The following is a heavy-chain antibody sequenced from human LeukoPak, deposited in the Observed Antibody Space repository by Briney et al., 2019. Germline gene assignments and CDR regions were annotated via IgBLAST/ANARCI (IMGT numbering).Heavy chain of an antibody. CDR3: AREYVLRFLEWLLEGPYYYYGMDV. V-gene: IGHV1-46*01. D-gene: IGHD3-3*01. CDR1: GYTSTSYY. J-gene: IGHJ6*02. Sequence: GASVKVSCKASGYTSTSYYMHWVRQAPGQGLEWMGIINPSGGSTSYAQKFQGRVTMTRDTSTSTVYMELSSLRSEDTAVYYCAREYVLRFLEWLLEGPYYYYGMDVWGQGTTVTVSS. CDR2: INPSGGST.